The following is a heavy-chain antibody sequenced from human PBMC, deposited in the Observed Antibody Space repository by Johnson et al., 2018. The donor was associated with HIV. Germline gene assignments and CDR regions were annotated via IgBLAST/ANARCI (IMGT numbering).Heavy chain of an antibody. D-gene: IGHD1-1*01. CDR3: ATVWRNEGRHAFDV. V-gene: IGHV3-30*03. Sequence: QVQLVESGGGVVQPGRSLRLSCAAFGITFSRYGMHWVRQAPGMGLEWVIVISYDGSNKYYTDSVKGRFTFSSDNSKNTLYLQMNSLRAEDTAVYYCATVWRNEGRHAFDVWGQGTMVTVSS. J-gene: IGHJ3*01. CDR1: GITFSRYG. CDR2: ISYDGSNK.